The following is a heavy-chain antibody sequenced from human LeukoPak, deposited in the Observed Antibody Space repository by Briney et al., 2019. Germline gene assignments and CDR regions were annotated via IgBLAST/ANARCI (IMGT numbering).Heavy chain of an antibody. D-gene: IGHD2-21*02. CDR3: ARDAGTAWPFDY. J-gene: IGHJ4*02. V-gene: IGHV3-23*01. CDR2: ISGSGDNT. Sequence: GASLRLSCAASGFTFSSTGMGWVRPAPGKGLYWVSTISGSGDNTHYAESVRGRFTISRDNSKNTMYLEMNSLRAEDTAIYYCARDAGTAWPFDYWGQGALITVSS. CDR1: GFTFSSTG.